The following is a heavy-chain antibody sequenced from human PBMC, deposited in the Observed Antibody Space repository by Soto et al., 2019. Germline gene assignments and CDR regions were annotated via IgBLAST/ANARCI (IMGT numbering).Heavy chain of an antibody. CDR3: ARLVGLSGRFFWFDP. V-gene: IGHV1-46*01. CDR1: GCTFTSYY. CDR2: INPSGGST. J-gene: IGHJ5*02. D-gene: IGHD1-26*01. Sequence: ASVKVSFKASGCTFTSYYMHWVRQAPGQGLDWMGIINPSGGSTSYAQKFQGRVTMTRDTSTSTVYMELSSLRSEDTAVYYCARLVGLSGRFFWFDPWGQGTLVTVSS.